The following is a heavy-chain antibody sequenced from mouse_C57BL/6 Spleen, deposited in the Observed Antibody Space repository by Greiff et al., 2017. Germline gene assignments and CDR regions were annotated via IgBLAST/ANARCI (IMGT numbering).Heavy chain of an antibody. D-gene: IGHD1-1*01. V-gene: IGHV1-69*01. CDR3: ARTIYGGYFDV. Sequence: QVQLQQPGAELVMPGASVKLSCKASGYTFTSYWMHWVKQRPGQGLEWIGEIDPSDSYTNYNQKFKGKSTLTVDKSSSTAYMQLSSLTSEDSAVYYCARTIYGGYFDVWGTGTTVTVSS. J-gene: IGHJ1*03. CDR1: GYTFTSYW. CDR2: IDPSDSYT.